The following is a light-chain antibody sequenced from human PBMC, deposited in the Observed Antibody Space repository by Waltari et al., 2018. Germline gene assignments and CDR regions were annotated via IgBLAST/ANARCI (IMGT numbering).Light chain of an antibody. CDR2: DVS. CDR3: YSYAGTSTFV. Sequence: QSALTQPRPVSGSPGQSVTISCTGTSSDVGVYDYVSWYQQHPGKAPKLMIYDVSQRPSGVPDRFSGSKSGNTASLTISGLQAEDEADYYCYSYAGTSTFVFGTGTKVAVL. CDR1: SSDVGVYDY. V-gene: IGLV2-11*01. J-gene: IGLJ1*01.